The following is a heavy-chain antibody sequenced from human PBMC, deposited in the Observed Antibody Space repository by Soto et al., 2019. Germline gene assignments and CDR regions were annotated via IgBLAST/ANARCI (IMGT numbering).Heavy chain of an antibody. V-gene: IGHV3-23*01. CDR1: GFAFPNYA. D-gene: IGHD2-8*01. Sequence: PGGSLRLSCAASGFAFPNYAMTWVRQAPGKGLEWVSAVTGSGSTAFYADSVKGRFTISRDNSNYTLYLQMDSLRAEDTALYFCAKPRVYCTNGVCPAASLGQGVLVTVSS. J-gene: IGHJ5*02. CDR3: AKPRVYCTNGVCPAAS. CDR2: VTGSGSTA.